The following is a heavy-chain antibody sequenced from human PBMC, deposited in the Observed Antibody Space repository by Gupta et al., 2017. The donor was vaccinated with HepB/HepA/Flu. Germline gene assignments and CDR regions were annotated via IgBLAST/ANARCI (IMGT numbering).Heavy chain of an antibody. V-gene: IGHV3-33*01. J-gene: IGHJ4*02. D-gene: IGHD3-22*01. Sequence: QVQLVESGGGVVQPGRSLRVSCAASGFTFSAYGMHWVRQAPGRGLEWVVIIWYDGRNKFYADSVKGRFTISRDNSKNTVYLEMNSLRAEDSAVYYCARGWNYFESSGYYFDYWGQGTLLTVSP. CDR3: ARGWNYFESSGYYFDY. CDR1: GFTFSAYG. CDR2: IWYDGRNK.